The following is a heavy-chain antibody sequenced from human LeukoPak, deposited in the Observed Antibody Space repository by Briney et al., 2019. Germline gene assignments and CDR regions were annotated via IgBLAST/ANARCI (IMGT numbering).Heavy chain of an antibody. Sequence: GGSLGLSCAASGFTFSNAWMSWVRQAPGKGLEWVGRIKSKTDGGTTDYAAPVKGRFTISRDDSKNTLYLQMNSPKTEDTAVYYCTAQWLVGPTYYFDYWGQGTLVTVSS. J-gene: IGHJ4*02. CDR2: IKSKTDGGTT. CDR1: GFTFSNAW. CDR3: TAQWLVGPTYYFDY. V-gene: IGHV3-15*01. D-gene: IGHD6-19*01.